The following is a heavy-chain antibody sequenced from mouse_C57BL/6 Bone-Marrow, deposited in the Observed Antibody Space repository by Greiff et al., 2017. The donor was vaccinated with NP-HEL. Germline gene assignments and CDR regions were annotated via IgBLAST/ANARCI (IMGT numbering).Heavy chain of an antibody. CDR3: ARGPIYYDFYWYFDV. CDR2: INYDGSST. V-gene: IGHV5-16*01. CDR1: GFTFSDYY. D-gene: IGHD2-4*01. J-gene: IGHJ1*03. Sequence: EVQLVESEGGLVQPGSSMKLSCTASGFTFSDYYMAWVRQVPEKGLEWVANINYDGSSTYYLDSLKSRFIISRDNAKNILYLQMSSLKSEDTATYYCARGPIYYDFYWYFDVWGTGTTVTVSS.